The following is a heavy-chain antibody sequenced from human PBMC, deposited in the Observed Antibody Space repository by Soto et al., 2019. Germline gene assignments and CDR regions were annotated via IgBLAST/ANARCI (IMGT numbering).Heavy chain of an antibody. V-gene: IGHV1-2*02. CDR3: ARANSGDDDEFDY. Sequence: ASVNVCCKASGYTFTGYYIHWVRQAPGQGLEWMGWINPNSGGTDYAQKFQGRVTMTRYTSISSAYMELSRLRSDETAVYYCARANSGDDDEFDYWGQGTPVTVSS. CDR1: GYTFTGYY. J-gene: IGHJ4*02. D-gene: IGHD5-12*01. CDR2: INPNSGGT.